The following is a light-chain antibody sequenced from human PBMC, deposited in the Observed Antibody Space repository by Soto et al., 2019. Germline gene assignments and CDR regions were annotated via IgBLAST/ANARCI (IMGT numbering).Light chain of an antibody. CDR3: LLSYTGRLYV. V-gene: IGLV7-46*01. J-gene: IGLJ1*01. CDR1: IGPVTIDHF. Sequence: QAVVTQEPSLTVSPGGKATFTCCSIIGPVTIDHFPYWFQQRPGQAPRPLIYDTDNKHSWTPARFSASLLGDKAALTLSGALPEDEADYYCLLSYTGRLYVFGPGTKVTVL. CDR2: DTD.